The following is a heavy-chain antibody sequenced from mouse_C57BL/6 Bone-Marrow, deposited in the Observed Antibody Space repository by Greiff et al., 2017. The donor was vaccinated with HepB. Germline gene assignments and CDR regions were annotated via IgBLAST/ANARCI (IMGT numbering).Heavy chain of an antibody. CDR2: IYPSDSET. CDR1: GYTFTSYW. CDR3: AYYYGSSPHWYFDV. D-gene: IGHD1-1*01. V-gene: IGHV1-61*01. Sequence: QVQLKQPGAELVRPGSSVKLSCKASGYTFTSYWMDWVKQRPGQGLEWIGNIYPSDSETHYNQKFKDKATLTVDKSSSTAYMQLSSLTSEDSAVSYCAYYYGSSPHWYFDVWCTGTTVTVSS. J-gene: IGHJ1*03.